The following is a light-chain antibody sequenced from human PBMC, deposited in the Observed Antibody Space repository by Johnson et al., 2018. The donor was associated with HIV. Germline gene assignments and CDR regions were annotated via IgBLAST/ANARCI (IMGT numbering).Light chain of an antibody. CDR1: RSNIGNNY. Sequence: QSVLTQPPSVSAAPGQKVTISCSGSRSNIGNNYVSWYQQLPGTAPKLLIYDNNQRPSGIPDRFSVSKSGTSATLGITGLQTGDEADYYCGTWDSSLSTYVFGSGTKVTVL. V-gene: IGLV1-51*01. CDR3: GTWDSSLSTYV. CDR2: DNN. J-gene: IGLJ1*01.